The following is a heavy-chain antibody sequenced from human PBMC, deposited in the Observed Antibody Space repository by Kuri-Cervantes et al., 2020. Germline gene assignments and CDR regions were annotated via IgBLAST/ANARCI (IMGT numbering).Heavy chain of an antibody. J-gene: IGHJ3*01. D-gene: IGHD1-1*01. V-gene: IGHV4-39*07. CDR3: ARGRYNDYWRAFDF. CDR1: GGSISSSSYY. Sequence: SETLSLTCTVSGGSISSSSYYWGWIRRPPGKGLEWIGEINHSGSTNYKLSLESRVTMSTDTSRNQFSLKLRSVTAADTALYYCARGRYNDYWRAFDFWAKGQWSPSPQ. CDR2: INHSGST.